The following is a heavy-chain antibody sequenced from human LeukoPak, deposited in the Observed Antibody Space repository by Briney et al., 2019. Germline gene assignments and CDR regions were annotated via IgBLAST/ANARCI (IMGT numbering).Heavy chain of an antibody. J-gene: IGHJ3*02. CDR3: ARVASLASIAAAGTPDAFDI. CDR2: IYTSGST. V-gene: IGHV4-61*02. D-gene: IGHD6-13*01. Sequence: SETLSLTCTVSDGSISSGDYYWSWIRQPPGKGLEWIGRIYTSGSTNYNPSLKSRVTMSVDTSKNQFSLKLSSVTAADTAVYYCARVASLASIAAAGTPDAFDIWGQGTMVTVSS. CDR1: DGSISSGDYY.